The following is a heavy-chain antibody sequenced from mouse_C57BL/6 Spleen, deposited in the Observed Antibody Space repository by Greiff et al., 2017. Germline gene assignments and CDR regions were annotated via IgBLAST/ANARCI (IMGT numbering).Heavy chain of an antibody. CDR1: GYSFTGYY. V-gene: IGHV1-42*01. CDR2: IDPSTGGT. Sequence: VQLKQSGPELVKPGASVKISCKASGYSFTGYYMNLVKQSPEKSLEWIGEIDPSTGGTTYNQKFKAKATLTVDKSSSTAYMQLKSLTSEDSVVYYCARITMDYWGQGTSVTVSS. J-gene: IGHJ4*01. CDR3: ARITMDY.